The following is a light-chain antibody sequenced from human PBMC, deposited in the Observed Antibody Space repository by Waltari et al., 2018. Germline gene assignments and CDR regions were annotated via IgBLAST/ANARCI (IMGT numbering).Light chain of an antibody. J-gene: IGKJ2*01. Sequence: GRSSPSISRGLACYQHQPGKAPRLLISEASTLESGVPSRFSGSGSESEFTLTISSLQPGDFATYYCQQFLNYPYTFGQGTKVEI. CDR2: EAS. CDR3: QQFLNYPYT. V-gene: IGKV1-5*03. CDR1: PSISRG.